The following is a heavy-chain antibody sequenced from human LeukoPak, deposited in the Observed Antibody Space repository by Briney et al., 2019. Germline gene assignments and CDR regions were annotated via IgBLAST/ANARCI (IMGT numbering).Heavy chain of an antibody. Sequence: ASVKVSCKASGGTFSSYAISWVRQAPGQGLEWMGGIIPIFGTANYAQKFQGRVTMTRDMSTSTVYMELSSLRSEDTAVYYCARDYYDSSGYYPWGQGTLVTVSS. CDR1: GGTFSSYA. J-gene: IGHJ5*02. CDR3: ARDYYDSSGYYP. CDR2: IIPIFGTA. D-gene: IGHD3-22*01. V-gene: IGHV1-69*05.